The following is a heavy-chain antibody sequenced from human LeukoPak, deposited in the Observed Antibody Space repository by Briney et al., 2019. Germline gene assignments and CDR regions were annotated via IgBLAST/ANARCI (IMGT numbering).Heavy chain of an antibody. D-gene: IGHD5-18*01. V-gene: IGHV1-69*13. Sequence: ASVKVSCKASGGTFSSYAISWVRQAPGQGLEWMGGIIPIFGTANYAQKFQGRVTITADESTSTAYMELRSLRSDDTAVYYCAREDRSWDVDTVPAHGMDVWGQGTTVTVSS. J-gene: IGHJ6*02. CDR2: IIPIFGTA. CDR1: GGTFSSYA. CDR3: AREDRSWDVDTVPAHGMDV.